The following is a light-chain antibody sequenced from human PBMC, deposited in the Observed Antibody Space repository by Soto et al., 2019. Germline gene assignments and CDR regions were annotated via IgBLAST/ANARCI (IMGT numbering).Light chain of an antibody. V-gene: IGLV1-47*01. CDR2: RKN. CDR1: SSNIGSNY. Sequence: QAVVTQPPSASGTPGQRVTISCSGSSSNIGSNYVYWYQQLPGTAPKLLIYRKNQRPSGVPARFSGSKSGTSASLAISGLRSEDEADYCCAAWDDSLSGWVFGEPTQLTV. CDR3: AAWDDSLSGWV. J-gene: IGLJ3*02.